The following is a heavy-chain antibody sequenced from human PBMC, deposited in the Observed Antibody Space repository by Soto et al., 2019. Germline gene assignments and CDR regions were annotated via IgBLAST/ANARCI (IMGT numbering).Heavy chain of an antibody. CDR2: ISGSGGST. Sequence: PGGSLRLSCAASGFTFSSYGMSWVRQAPGKGLEWVSSISGSGGSTYYADSVKGRFTISRDNSKNTLYLQMNSLRDEDTAVYYCAKASAPGGTYFPLWFWGQGTLVTVSA. J-gene: IGHJ4*02. CDR3: AKASAPGGTYFPLWF. CDR1: GFTFSSYG. V-gene: IGHV3-23*01. D-gene: IGHD1-26*01.